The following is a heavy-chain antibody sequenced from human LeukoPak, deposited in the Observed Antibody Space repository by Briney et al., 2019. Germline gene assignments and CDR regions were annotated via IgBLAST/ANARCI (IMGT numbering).Heavy chain of an antibody. D-gene: IGHD3-10*01. CDR2: IWYDGTNK. Sequence: SCKASGYTFTSYGMHWVRQAPGKGLEWVAVIWYDGTNKYYADSVKGRFTISRDSSKNTLYLQMNSLRAEETAVYYCARGGSGSGSLDYWGQGTLVTVSS. CDR3: ARGGSGSGSLDY. CDR1: GYTFTSYG. V-gene: IGHV3-33*01. J-gene: IGHJ4*02.